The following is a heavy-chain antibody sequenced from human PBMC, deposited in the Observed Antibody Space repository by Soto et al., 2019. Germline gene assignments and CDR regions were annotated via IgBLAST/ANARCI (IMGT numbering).Heavy chain of an antibody. CDR2: IIPLFGTA. CDR1: GGTFSSYA. V-gene: IGHV1-69*01. J-gene: IGHJ4*02. CDR3: ARDHRYYGSGSYTFEY. Sequence: QVQLVQSGAEVKKPGSSVKVSCKAPGGTFSSYAISWVRQAPGQGLDWMGGIIPLFGTANYAQKFQGRVTITADEPTSKAYMELSSLRSEDTAVYYCARDHRYYGSGSYTFEYWGQGTLVTVSS. D-gene: IGHD3-10*01.